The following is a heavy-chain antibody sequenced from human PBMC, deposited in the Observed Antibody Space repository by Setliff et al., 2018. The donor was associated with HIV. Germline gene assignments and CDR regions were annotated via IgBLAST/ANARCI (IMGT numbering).Heavy chain of an antibody. V-gene: IGHV1-2*06. Sequence: AASVKVSCKASGYTFTDFYIHWVRQAPGQGLEWIGRINPKSGVADYLKKFQGRVTMTTDTSTNTAHMELIRPRFDDMAVYYCARAHFLVAMTRNWFDPWGQGTLVTVSS. J-gene: IGHJ5*02. D-gene: IGHD5-12*01. CDR2: INPKSGVA. CDR1: GYTFTDFY. CDR3: ARAHFLVAMTRNWFDP.